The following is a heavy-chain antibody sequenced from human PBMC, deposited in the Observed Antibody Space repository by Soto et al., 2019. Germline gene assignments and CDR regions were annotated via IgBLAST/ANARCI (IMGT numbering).Heavy chain of an antibody. J-gene: IGHJ4*02. CDR1: GGSISSGGYS. CDR2: IYHGGST. Sequence: QLQLQESRSGLVKPSQTLSLTCAVSGGSISSGGYSWGWVRQPPGKGLAWIGYIYHGGSTYYNPSLKSRVTISVDRSKNQFSLKLSSVTAADTAVYYCAGGIAARPLGYWGQGTLVTVSS. D-gene: IGHD6-6*01. CDR3: AGGIAARPLGY. V-gene: IGHV4-30-2*01.